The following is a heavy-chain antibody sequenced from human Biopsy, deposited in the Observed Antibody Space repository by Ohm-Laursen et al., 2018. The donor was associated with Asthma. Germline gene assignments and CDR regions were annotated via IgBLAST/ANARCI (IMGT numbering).Heavy chain of an antibody. CDR2: INYRGDT. J-gene: IGHJ1*01. V-gene: IGHV4-34*01. CDR1: GVSFTHYF. D-gene: IGHD6-19*01. Sequence: SETLSPTCVISGVSFTHYFWMGIRQPPGKGLEWIGEINYRGDTNYNPSLESRVSISVDTSTYHFSLRLNSVTAADTAVYYCVRGEEVAGTYFKDWDQGTLVTVSS. CDR3: VRGEEVAGTYFKD.